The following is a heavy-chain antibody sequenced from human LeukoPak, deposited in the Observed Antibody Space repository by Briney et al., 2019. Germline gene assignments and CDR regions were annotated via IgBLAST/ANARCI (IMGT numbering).Heavy chain of an antibody. CDR1: GGSTSSHY. CDR2: IYYSGST. J-gene: IGHJ3*02. V-gene: IGHV4-59*08. CDR3: ARQDYYDSSGFKGRAFDI. Sequence: PSETLSLTCTVSGGSTSSHYWSWIRQPPGKGLEWIGYIYYSGSTNYNPSLKSRVTTSVDTSKNQFSLNLSSVTAADTAVYYCARQDYYDSSGFKGRAFDIWGQGTMVVVSS. D-gene: IGHD3-22*01.